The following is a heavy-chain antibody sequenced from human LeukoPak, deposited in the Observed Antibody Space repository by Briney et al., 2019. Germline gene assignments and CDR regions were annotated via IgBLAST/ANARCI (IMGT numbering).Heavy chain of an antibody. Sequence: GGSLRLSCAASGFTFSSYWMHWVRQAPGKGLVWVSRINTDGSSTTYADSVKGRFTISRGNAKNTLYLQMNSLRGEDTAVYYCAREDTVGIGIDYWGQGTLVTVSS. CDR1: GFTFSSYW. D-gene: IGHD5-18*01. CDR3: AREDTVGIGIDY. V-gene: IGHV3-74*01. CDR2: INTDGSST. J-gene: IGHJ4*02.